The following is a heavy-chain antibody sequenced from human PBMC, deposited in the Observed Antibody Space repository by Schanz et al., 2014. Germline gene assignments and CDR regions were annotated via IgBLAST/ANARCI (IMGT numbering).Heavy chain of an antibody. CDR2: IPHNNDGL. CDR1: GFPFSSYA. D-gene: IGHD6-19*01. V-gene: IGHV3-23*04. Sequence: DVQLVESGGGLVQPGGSLRLSCAASGFPFSSYAMAWFRQTPEKGLEWVSSIPHNNDGLYYTDSVKGRFTISRDNSKNTLYLQMNSLRAEDTAIYYCAKVRNIHGWDYYGLDVWGQGTTVTVSS. CDR3: AKVRNIHGWDYYGLDV. J-gene: IGHJ6*02.